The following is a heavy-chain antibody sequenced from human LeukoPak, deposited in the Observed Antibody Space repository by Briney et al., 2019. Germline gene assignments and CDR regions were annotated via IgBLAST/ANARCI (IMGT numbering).Heavy chain of an antibody. CDR1: GYTFTGYY. D-gene: IGHD5-18*01. CDR2: INPNSGGT. CDR3: ARDRALVRELWSASAFDY. J-gene: IGHJ4*02. Sequence: GASVKVSCKASGYTFTGYYMHWVRQAPGQGLEWMGWINPNSGGTNYAQKFQGWVTMTRDTSISTAYMELSRLRSDDTAVYYCARDRALVRELWSASAFDYWGQGTLVTVSS. V-gene: IGHV1-2*04.